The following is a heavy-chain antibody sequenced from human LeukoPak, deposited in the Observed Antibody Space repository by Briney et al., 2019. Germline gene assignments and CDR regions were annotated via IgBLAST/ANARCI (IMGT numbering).Heavy chain of an antibody. V-gene: IGHV3-48*01. CDR3: AKAKGGINVPLDY. CDR1: GFTFSSYS. Sequence: GGSLRLSCAASGFTFSSYSMNWVRQAPGKGLEWVSYISSSSSTIYYADSVKGRFTISRDNAKNSLYLQMNSLRAEDTAVYYCAKAKGGINVPLDYWGQGTLVTVSS. D-gene: IGHD3-16*01. J-gene: IGHJ4*02. CDR2: ISSSSSTI.